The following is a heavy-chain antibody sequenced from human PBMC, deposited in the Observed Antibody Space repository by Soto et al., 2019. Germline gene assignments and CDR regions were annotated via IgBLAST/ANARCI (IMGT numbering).Heavy chain of an antibody. CDR1: GFTFSSYG. J-gene: IGHJ4*02. V-gene: IGHV3-23*01. CDR2: ISGSGGST. D-gene: IGHD3-22*01. Sequence: GGSLRLSCTAAGFTFSSYGMSWVRQAPGKGLEWVSAISGSGGSTYYADSVKGRFTISRDNSKNTLYLQMNSLRAEDTAVYYCAKDDDSSGYYSYYFDYWGQGTLVTVSS. CDR3: AKDDDSSGYYSYYFDY.